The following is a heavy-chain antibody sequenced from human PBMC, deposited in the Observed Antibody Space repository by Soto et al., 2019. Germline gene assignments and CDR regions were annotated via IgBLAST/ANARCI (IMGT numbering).Heavy chain of an antibody. D-gene: IGHD2-2*01. J-gene: IGHJ3*01. CDR1: GFSLSADGVG. V-gene: IGHV2-5*02. CDR3: AHAYGGTSWPNDAFDV. CDR2: IYWDDDK. Sequence: QITLKESGPTLVKPTQTLTLTCTFSGFSLSADGVGVGCIRQPPGKALEWLALIYWDDDKRYRPSLKSRLTITKDTSKNQVVLTMTNMDPVDTATYYCAHAYGGTSWPNDAFDVWGQGTVVTVSS.